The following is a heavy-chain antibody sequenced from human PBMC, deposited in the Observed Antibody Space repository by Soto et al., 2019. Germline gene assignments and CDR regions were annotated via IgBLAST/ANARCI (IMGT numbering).Heavy chain of an antibody. CDR2: ISAYNGNT. J-gene: IGHJ4*02. V-gene: IGHV1-18*01. CDR3: AIDFGSDLSAAGAVSDS. D-gene: IGHD3-3*01. Sequence: QVQMVQSGVEVKKPGASVKVSCKASGYTFTIYGINWVRQAPGQGLEWMGWISAYNGNTNYAQTLQGRVTMTTDTSMYTAYTELSGLQSDDRALYYGAIDFGSDLSAAGAVSDSWGQGTLVTVSS. CDR1: GYTFTIYG.